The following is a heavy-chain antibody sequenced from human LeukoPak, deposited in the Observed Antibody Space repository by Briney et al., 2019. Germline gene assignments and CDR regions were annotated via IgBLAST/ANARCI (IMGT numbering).Heavy chain of an antibody. J-gene: IGHJ4*02. Sequence: PGGSLRLSCAASGFTFISYSMSWVRQAPGKGLEWVSAISGSGGSTYYADSVKGRFTISRDNSKNTLYLQMNSLRAEDTAVYYCAKGSWVDSSGYYAPFDYWDQGTLVTVSS. D-gene: IGHD3-22*01. CDR2: ISGSGGST. V-gene: IGHV3-23*01. CDR3: AKGSWVDSSGYYAPFDY. CDR1: GFTFISYS.